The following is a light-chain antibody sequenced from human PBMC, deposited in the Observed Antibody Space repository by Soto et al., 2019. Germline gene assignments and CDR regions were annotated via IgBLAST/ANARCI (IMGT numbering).Light chain of an antibody. CDR2: GAS. CDR3: QQYGSSLA. CDR1: QSVSSN. Sequence: EIVMTQSPATLSVSPGERATLSCRASQSVSSNLAWYQQKPGQAPRLLIYGASTRATGIPARFGGSGSGTDFTLTISRLEPEDFAVYYCQQYGSSLAFGGGT. V-gene: IGKV3-15*01. J-gene: IGKJ4*01.